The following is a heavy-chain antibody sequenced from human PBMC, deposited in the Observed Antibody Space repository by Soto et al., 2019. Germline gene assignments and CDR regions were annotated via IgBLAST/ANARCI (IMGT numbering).Heavy chain of an antibody. J-gene: IGHJ4*02. V-gene: IGHV3-23*01. CDR3: VREFAPGSPNYDY. Sequence: EVQLLESAGGLVQPGGSLRLSCAASGFTFSSYAMGWVRQAPGKGLEWVSTLTRSGTTPYADSVRGRFTISRDNSKNTLYLQMDNLRAEDTAVYYWVREFAPGSPNYDYWGLGTLVTVSS. CDR1: GFTFSSYA. CDR2: LTRSGTT. D-gene: IGHD3-10*01.